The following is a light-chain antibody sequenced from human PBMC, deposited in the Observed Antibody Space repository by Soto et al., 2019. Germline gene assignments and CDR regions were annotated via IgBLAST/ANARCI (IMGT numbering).Light chain of an antibody. CDR1: HSISSW. CDR3: QQYENLPT. V-gene: IGKV1-5*03. J-gene: IGKJ5*01. CDR2: KAS. Sequence: DIQMTQSPSILSASVGDRVTITCRASHSISSWLAWYQQKPGKAPNLLIHKASHLESGVPSRFSGSGSGTEFTLTISSLQPGDIATYYCQQYENLPTFGQGTRLEIK.